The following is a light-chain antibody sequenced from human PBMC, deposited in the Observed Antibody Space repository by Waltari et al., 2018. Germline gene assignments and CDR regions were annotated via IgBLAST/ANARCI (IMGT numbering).Light chain of an antibody. CDR1: QSVSSN. CDR3: QQYGYSLA. J-gene: IGKJ4*01. V-gene: IGKV3D-15*01. CDR2: SAS. Sequence: EIVMTQSQATLSVSPGERATLSCRASQSVSSNLAWYQQKPGQAPRLLIYSASSRATGIPARFSGSGSGTDFTLTISRLEPEDSAIYYCQQYGYSLAFGGGTRVEI.